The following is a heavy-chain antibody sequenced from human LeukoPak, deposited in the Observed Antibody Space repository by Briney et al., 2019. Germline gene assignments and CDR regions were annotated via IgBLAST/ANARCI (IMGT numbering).Heavy chain of an antibody. J-gene: IGHJ4*02. CDR2: SNDSGGT. CDR1: GGTFSGYY. D-gene: IGHD3-10*01. V-gene: IGHV4-34*01. CDR3: ARLNMVRGVIEGGWVDY. Sequence: SETLSLTCAVYGGTFSGYYWSWIRQPPGKRLEWVGESNDSGGTNYNPSLKSRVTISADKSKNQVSLKLTSVTAADTAVYYCARLNMVRGVIEGGWVDYWGQGTLVTVSS.